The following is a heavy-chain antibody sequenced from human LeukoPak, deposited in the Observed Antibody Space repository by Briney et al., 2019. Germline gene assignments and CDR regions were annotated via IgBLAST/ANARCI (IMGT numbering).Heavy chain of an antibody. CDR1: GFTFSSYG. Sequence: PGRSLRLSCAASGFTFSSYGMHWVRQAPGKGLEWVAVISYDGSNKYYADSVKGRFTISRDNSKNTLYLQMNSLRAEDTAVYYCARAPILAAASERADAFDTWGQGTMVTVSS. D-gene: IGHD6-13*01. J-gene: IGHJ3*02. CDR3: ARAPILAAASERADAFDT. V-gene: IGHV3-30*03. CDR2: ISYDGSNK.